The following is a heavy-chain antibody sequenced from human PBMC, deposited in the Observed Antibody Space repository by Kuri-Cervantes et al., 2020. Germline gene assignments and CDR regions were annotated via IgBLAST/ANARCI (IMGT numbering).Heavy chain of an antibody. CDR2: ISYEGSNS. CDR3: AKDSSWFGEDDAFDI. D-gene: IGHD3-10*01. J-gene: IGHJ3*02. Sequence: LSLTCAASGFTFSSYGMHWVRQAPGKGLEWVAVISYEGSNSNYADSVKGRFTISRDNSRNTLYLQMNSLRAEDTAVYYCAKDSSWFGEDDAFDIWGQGTMVTVSS. CDR1: GFTFSSYG. V-gene: IGHV3-30*18.